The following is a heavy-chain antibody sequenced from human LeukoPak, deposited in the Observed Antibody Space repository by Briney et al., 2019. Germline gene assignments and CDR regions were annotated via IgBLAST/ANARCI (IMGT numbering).Heavy chain of an antibody. J-gene: IGHJ4*02. CDR1: GFTFSNSW. V-gene: IGHV3-21*01. Sequence: PGGSLRLSCAASGFTFSNSWMHWVRQAPGKGLEWVSSISSSSSYIYYADSVKGRFTISRDNAKNSLYLQMNSLRAEDTAVYYCARGKVGHMVRGVMIDYWGQGTLVTVSS. CDR3: ARGKVGHMVRGVMIDY. D-gene: IGHD3-10*01. CDR2: ISSSSSYI.